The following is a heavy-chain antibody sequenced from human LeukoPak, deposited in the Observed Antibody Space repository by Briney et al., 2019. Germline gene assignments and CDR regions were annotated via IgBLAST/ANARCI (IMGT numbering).Heavy chain of an antibody. CDR1: GGSINTYY. D-gene: IGHD3-9*01. J-gene: IGHJ4*02. CDR3: ARGFDDYDVLLGYEY. V-gene: IGHV4-59*01. CDR2: IYSRGST. Sequence: PSETLSLTCTVSGGSINTYYWGWIRQAPGKGLEWIGYIYSRGSTNYNPSLKSRVTISVDTSKNQFSLKLTSVTAADTAVYYCARGFDDYDVLLGYEYWGQGILVTVSS.